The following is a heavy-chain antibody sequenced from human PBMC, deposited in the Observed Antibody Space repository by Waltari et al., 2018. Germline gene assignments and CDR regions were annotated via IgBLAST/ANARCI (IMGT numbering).Heavy chain of an antibody. J-gene: IGHJ3*02. CDR1: GFTFSNAW. CDR2: IKSKTDGGTT. V-gene: IGHV3-15*01. D-gene: IGHD3-3*01. CDR3: TTGITIFGVVYDAFDI. Sequence: EVQLVESGGGLVKPGGSLRLSCAASGFTFSNAWMSWVRQAPGKGLEWVGRIKSKTDGGTTDYAAPVKGRFTISRDDSKNTLYLQMNSLKTEDTAVYYCTTGITIFGVVYDAFDIWGQGTMVTVSS.